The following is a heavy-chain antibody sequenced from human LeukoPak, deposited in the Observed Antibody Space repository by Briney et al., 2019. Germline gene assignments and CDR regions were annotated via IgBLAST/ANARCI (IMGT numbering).Heavy chain of an antibody. J-gene: IGHJ6*03. D-gene: IGHD5-18*01. V-gene: IGHV1-8*03. Sequence: ASVKVSCKASGYTFTSYDINWVRQATGQGLEWMGWMNPNSGNTGYAQKFQGRVTITRNTSISTAYMELSSLRSEDTAVYYCARGERGYSYGYNSYYYMDVWGKGTTVTVSS. CDR1: GYTFTSYD. CDR2: MNPNSGNT. CDR3: ARGERGYSYGYNSYYYMDV.